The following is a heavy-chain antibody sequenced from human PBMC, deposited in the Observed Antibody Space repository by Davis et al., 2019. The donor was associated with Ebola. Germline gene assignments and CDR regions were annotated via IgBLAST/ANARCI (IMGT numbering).Heavy chain of an antibody. CDR1: GGSFSGYY. V-gene: IGHV4-34*01. D-gene: IGHD6-13*01. CDR2: INHSGST. J-gene: IGHJ4*02. Sequence: PSETLSLTCAVYGGSFSGYYWSWIRQPPGKGLEWIGEINHSGSTNYNPSLKSRVTISVDTSKNQFSLKLSSVTAADTAVYYCARGLRDMWSAGLGYWGQGTLVTVSS. CDR3: ARGLRDMWSAGLGY.